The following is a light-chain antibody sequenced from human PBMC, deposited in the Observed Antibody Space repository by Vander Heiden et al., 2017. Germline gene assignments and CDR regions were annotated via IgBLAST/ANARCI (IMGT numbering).Light chain of an antibody. CDR1: QSVSSY. CDR2: DAS. CDR3: QQRSNWLWT. V-gene: IGKV3-11*01. J-gene: IGKJ1*01. Sequence: ELLFTQSPATLSLSPGESATLPCRASQSVSSYLAWYYQKPGQAPRLLIYDASNRATGIPARFSGSGSGTDFTLTSSSLEPEDFAVYYCQQRSNWLWTFGQGTKVEIK.